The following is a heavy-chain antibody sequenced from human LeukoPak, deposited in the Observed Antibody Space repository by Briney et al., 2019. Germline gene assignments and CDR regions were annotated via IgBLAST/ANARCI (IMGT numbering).Heavy chain of an antibody. J-gene: IGHJ5*02. V-gene: IGHV4-59*01. Sequence: SETLSLTCTVSGGSISPYFWSWIRQPPGKGLEWIGYISYTGSTNYNPSLKSRVTISVDTSKNQFSLQLTSVTAAGTAVYYCARDDYRGVTNFDPSGQGTLVTVSS. CDR2: ISYTGST. D-gene: IGHD3-10*01. CDR3: ARDDYRGVTNFDP. CDR1: GGSISPYF.